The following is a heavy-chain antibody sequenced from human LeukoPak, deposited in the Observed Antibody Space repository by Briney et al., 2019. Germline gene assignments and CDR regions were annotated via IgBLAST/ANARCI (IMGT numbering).Heavy chain of an antibody. CDR2: ISSSSTYM. V-gene: IGHV3-21*01. Sequence: GGSLRLSCAASGFTFSSYYISWVRQAPGKGLEWVSSISSSSTYMFYADSVRGRFTISRDNAKNSLYLQMNSLRAEDTAVYYCARDRGSGWHTFDYWGQGTLVTVSS. J-gene: IGHJ4*02. CDR1: GFTFSSYY. CDR3: ARDRGSGWHTFDY. D-gene: IGHD6-19*01.